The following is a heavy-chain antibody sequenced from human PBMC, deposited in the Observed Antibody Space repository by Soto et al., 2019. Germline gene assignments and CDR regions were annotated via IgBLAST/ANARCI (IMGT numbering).Heavy chain of an antibody. CDR1: GNTFTNYY. D-gene: IGHD2-21*02. CDR3: ARGGHVVVVTAAFDY. Sequence: QVQLMQSGAEVKKPGASVKVSCKASGNTFTNYYIHWVRQAPGQGLEWMGTINPSGGHTTYAQKFLRRVTMTRDTSTSTLYMELTSLRSEDTAVYYCARGGHVVVVTAAFDYWGQGTLVTVSS. J-gene: IGHJ4*02. V-gene: IGHV1-46*01. CDR2: INPSGGHT.